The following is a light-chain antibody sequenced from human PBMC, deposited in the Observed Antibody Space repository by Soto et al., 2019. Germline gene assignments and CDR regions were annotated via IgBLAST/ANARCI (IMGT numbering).Light chain of an antibody. CDR2: RDD. V-gene: IGLV1-44*01. Sequence: QSVLTQPPSASGTRGQRVTISCSGSISNIGGNTVNWYQQVPGTAPKLLIYRDDQRPSGVPDRFSGSKSATSASLAISGLQSEDEADYYCAAWDDGLNGWVFGGGTKLTVL. J-gene: IGLJ3*02. CDR3: AAWDDGLNGWV. CDR1: ISNIGGNT.